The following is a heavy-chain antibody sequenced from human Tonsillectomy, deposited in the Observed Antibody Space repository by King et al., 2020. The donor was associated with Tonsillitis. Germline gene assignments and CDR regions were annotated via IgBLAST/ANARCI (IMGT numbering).Heavy chain of an antibody. CDR1: GFTFSSYS. J-gene: IGHJ5*02. CDR3: ARERIYGNWFDP. Sequence: VQLVESGGGLVQPGGSLRLSCAASGFTFSSYSMNWVRQAPGKGLEWVSYISSSSSTIYYADSVKGRFTISRDNAKNSLYLQMNSLRAEDTAVYYCARERIYGNWFDPWRKGTLVTVSS. V-gene: IGHV3-48*01. CDR2: ISSSSSTI. D-gene: IGHD2-15*01.